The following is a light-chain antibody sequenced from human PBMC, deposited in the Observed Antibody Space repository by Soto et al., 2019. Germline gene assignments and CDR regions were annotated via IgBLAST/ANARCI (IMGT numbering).Light chain of an antibody. CDR3: QQYNSYSRT. Sequence: DIQMTQSPSSLSASVGDRVTITCRASQSLNNYSAWYQQKPGKAPKLLIYDASSLESGVPSRFSGSGSGTEFTLTISSLQPDDFATYYCQQYNSYSRTFGQGTKVDIK. J-gene: IGKJ1*01. CDR1: QSLNNY. CDR2: DAS. V-gene: IGKV1-5*01.